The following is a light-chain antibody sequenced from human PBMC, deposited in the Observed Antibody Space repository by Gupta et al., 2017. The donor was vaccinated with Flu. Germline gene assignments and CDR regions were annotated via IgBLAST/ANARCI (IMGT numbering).Light chain of an antibody. CDR1: QSIRRY. CDR3: QQNDSTPLT. Sequence: DIQLTQSPSSLSASVGDRVTITCRASQSIRRYLDWYQQEPGKAPKLLIYAASSLESGVPSRFSGSGSGTDFTLIISRLQPEDFANYYCQQNDSTPLTFGGGTKVEIK. J-gene: IGKJ4*01. V-gene: IGKV1-39*01. CDR2: AAS.